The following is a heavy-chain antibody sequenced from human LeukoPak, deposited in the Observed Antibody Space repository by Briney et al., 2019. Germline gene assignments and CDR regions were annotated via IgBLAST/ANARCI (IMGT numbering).Heavy chain of an antibody. Sequence: GESLKISCKGSGYVITSYWSAWLRQMPGKGLQWMGIIYPGDSDARYSPSFQGHVTMSADKSISTAYLQWSSLKAADTAMYFCARRVGYSSSWYYVDYWGQGTLVTVSS. CDR1: GYVITSYW. CDR3: ARRVGYSSSWYYVDY. D-gene: IGHD6-13*01. V-gene: IGHV5-51*01. J-gene: IGHJ4*02. CDR2: IYPGDSDA.